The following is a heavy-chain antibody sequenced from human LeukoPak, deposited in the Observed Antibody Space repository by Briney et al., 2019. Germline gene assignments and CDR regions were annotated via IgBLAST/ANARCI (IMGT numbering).Heavy chain of an antibody. CDR1: GGSITSSSYY. Sequence: PETLSLTCSVSGGSITSSSYYWGWIRQPPGKGLEWLGAIYHSGTTYYNPSLKSRVTISVDTSKNQFSLKVSSVTAADTAMFYCARWTTTATMGAFDIWGQGTMVTVCS. CDR3: ARWTTTATMGAFDI. J-gene: IGHJ3*02. CDR2: IYHSGTT. V-gene: IGHV4-39*07. D-gene: IGHD4-17*01.